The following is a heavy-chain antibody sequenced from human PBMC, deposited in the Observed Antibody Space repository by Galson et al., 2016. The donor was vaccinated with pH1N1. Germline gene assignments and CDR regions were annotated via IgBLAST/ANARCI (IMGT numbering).Heavy chain of an antibody. CDR3: ATGNESRPSTLAY. J-gene: IGHJ4*02. CDR1: GFIVSSTY. CDR2: IYSSGYT. Sequence: SLRLSCAASGFIVSSTYMTWVRQAPGKGLESVLVIYSSGYTYYADSVRSRFTISRDNSKNRLYLQMNSLRAEDTAMYYCATGNESRPSTLAYWGQGTLVTVSS. D-gene: IGHD1-1*01. V-gene: IGHV3-53*01.